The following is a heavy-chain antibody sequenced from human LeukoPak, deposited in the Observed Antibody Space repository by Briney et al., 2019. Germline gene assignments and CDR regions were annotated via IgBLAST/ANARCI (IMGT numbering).Heavy chain of an antibody. D-gene: IGHD3-22*01. CDR3: ARPGDGDYDSSGYYYDY. Sequence: KPSETLSLTCAVSGYSISSGYYWGWIRQPPGKGLEWIGSIYYSGSTYYNPSLKSRVTISVDTSKNQFSLKLSSVTAADTAVYYCARPGDGDYDSSGYYYDYWGQGTLVTVSS. V-gene: IGHV4-38-2*01. CDR2: IYYSGST. CDR1: GYSISSGYY. J-gene: IGHJ4*02.